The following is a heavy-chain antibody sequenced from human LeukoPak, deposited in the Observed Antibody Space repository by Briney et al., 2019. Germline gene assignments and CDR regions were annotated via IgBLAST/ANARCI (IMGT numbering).Heavy chain of an antibody. CDR3: ARVLETDCTGGSCYSGLDY. J-gene: IGHJ4*02. D-gene: IGHD2-15*01. Sequence: GGSLRLSCAASGFTFSSYNMKWVRQAPGVGLEWVSSISRTGTYIYYADSVKGRFTVSRDNAQNSLCLQMNSLRVEDTAVYYCARVLETDCTGGSCYSGLDYWGQGTLVTVSS. V-gene: IGHV3-21*01. CDR2: ISRTGTYI. CDR1: GFTFSSYN.